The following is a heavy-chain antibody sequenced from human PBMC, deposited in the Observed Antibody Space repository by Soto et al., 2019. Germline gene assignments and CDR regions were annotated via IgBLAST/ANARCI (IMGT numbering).Heavy chain of an antibody. V-gene: IGHV3-11*01. CDR1: GFNFSDYY. J-gene: IGHJ4*02. CDR2: IPASGGEI. D-gene: IGHD3-10*01. Sequence: PGGSLRLSFAASGFNFSDYYMTWIRQSPGKGLEWISYIPASGGEIHYADSVKGRFTISRDNAEKALYLQMNSLRAEDTAVYYCATYYYGSGSSFDYWGQGTQVTVSS. CDR3: ATYYYGSGSSFDY.